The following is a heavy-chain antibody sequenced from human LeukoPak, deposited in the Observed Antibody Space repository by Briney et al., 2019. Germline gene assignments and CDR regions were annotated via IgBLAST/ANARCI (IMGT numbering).Heavy chain of an antibody. CDR1: GGSISSGGYS. J-gene: IGHJ4*02. D-gene: IGHD3-9*01. Sequence: SQTLSLTCAVSGGSISSGGYSWSWIRHPPGKGLEWIGYIYHSGSTYYNPSLKSRVTISVDRSKNQFSLKLSSVTAADTAVYYCARSILTGYFDYWGQGTLVTVSS. V-gene: IGHV4-30-2*01. CDR2: IYHSGST. CDR3: ARSILTGYFDY.